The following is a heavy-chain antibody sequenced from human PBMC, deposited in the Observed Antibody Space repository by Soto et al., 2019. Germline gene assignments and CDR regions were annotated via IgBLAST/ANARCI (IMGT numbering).Heavy chain of an antibody. CDR1: GGSISSTNYY. J-gene: IGHJ6*02. Sequence: PSETLSLTCSVFGGSISSTNYYWGWIRQPPGKGLEWIGSIYYSGSTYYNPSLKSRVTISVDTSKNQFSLKLSSVTAADTAVYYCARLLRHNYYGMDVWGQGTTVTVSS. CDR3: ARLLRHNYYGMDV. D-gene: IGHD5-12*01. CDR2: IYYSGST. V-gene: IGHV4-39*01.